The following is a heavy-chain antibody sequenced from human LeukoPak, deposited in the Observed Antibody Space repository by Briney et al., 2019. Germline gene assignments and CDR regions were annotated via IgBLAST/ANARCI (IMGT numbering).Heavy chain of an antibody. CDR3: ARGGAARPDY. CDR2: ISSTSSAK. Sequence: GGPLRLSCVASGFTLSNYGMNWVRQAQGKGLNWVSYISSTSSAKNYADSVKGRFTISRDNGKRSLYLQMDSLRVEDTGVYYCARGGAARPDYWGQGTLVTVSS. D-gene: IGHD6-6*01. V-gene: IGHV3-48*01. CDR1: GFTLSNYG. J-gene: IGHJ4*02.